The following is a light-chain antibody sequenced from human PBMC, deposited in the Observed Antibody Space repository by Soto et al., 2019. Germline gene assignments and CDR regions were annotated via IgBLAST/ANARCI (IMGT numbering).Light chain of an antibody. CDR2: AAS. Sequence: DIQMTQAPSSLSAYVGDRVTITCRASQSISFYLNWYQQKPGKAPKLLIYAASSLESGVPSRFSGSGSGTDFTLTISSLQPEEVSTYYCQQSYSTPMWTFGQGTKVDIK. CDR3: QQSYSTPMWT. CDR1: QSISFY. V-gene: IGKV1-39*01. J-gene: IGKJ1*01.